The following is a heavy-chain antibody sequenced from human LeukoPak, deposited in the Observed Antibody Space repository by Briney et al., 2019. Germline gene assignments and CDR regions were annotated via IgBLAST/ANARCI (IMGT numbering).Heavy chain of an antibody. D-gene: IGHD2-2*01. V-gene: IGHV3-48*01. Sequence: GGSLRLSCPASGFTFSSYNLNWVRQAPGKGLEWVSYISSSSAISYADSVKGRFTISRDNAKNSLYLQMNSLRAEDTAVYYCARGTSGDYWGQGTLVTVSS. J-gene: IGHJ4*02. CDR2: ISSSSAI. CDR1: GFTFSSYN. CDR3: ARGTSGDY.